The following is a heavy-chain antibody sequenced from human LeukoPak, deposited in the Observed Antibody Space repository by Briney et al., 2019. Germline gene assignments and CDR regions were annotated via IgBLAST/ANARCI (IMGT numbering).Heavy chain of an antibody. J-gene: IGHJ5*02. CDR3: GRGNKSFDP. V-gene: IGHV1-2*02. Sequence: ASVKVSCTASGYTFTGYYIHWVRQAPGQGLEWMGWINPNTGGTNYAQKFQGRVTMTKDTSTNAAYMELNKLTSDDTAVYYCGRGNKSFDPWGQGTLVTVSS. CDR2: INPNTGGT. CDR1: GYTFTGYY.